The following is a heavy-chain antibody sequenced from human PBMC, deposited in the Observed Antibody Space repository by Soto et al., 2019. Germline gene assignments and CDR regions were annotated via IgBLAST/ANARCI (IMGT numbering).Heavy chain of an antibody. V-gene: IGHV3-73*01. CDR3: TRPHYGDYDDY. D-gene: IGHD4-17*01. J-gene: IGHJ4*02. Sequence: GGSLRLSCAASGFTFSGSAMHWVRQASGKGLEWVGRIRSKANSYATAYAASVKGRFTISRDDSKNTAYLQMNSLKTEDTAVYYCTRPHYGDYDDYWGQGTLVTVSS. CDR2: IRSKANSYAT. CDR1: GFTFSGSA.